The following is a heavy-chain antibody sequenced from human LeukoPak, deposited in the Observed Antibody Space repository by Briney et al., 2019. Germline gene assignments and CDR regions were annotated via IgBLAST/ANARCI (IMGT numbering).Heavy chain of an antibody. J-gene: IGHJ4*02. CDR1: GYTFTSYG. Sequence: GASVKVSCKASGYTFTSYGISWVRQAPGQGLEWMGWISAYNGNTNYAQKLQGRVTMTTDTSTSTAYMELRSLRSDDTAVYYCARVRVLRYFDWLFWLLDYWGQGTLVTVSS. V-gene: IGHV1-18*04. D-gene: IGHD3-9*01. CDR3: ARVRVLRYFDWLFWLLDY. CDR2: ISAYNGNT.